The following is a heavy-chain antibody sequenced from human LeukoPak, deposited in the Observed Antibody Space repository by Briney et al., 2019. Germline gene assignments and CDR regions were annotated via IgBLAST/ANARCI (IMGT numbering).Heavy chain of an antibody. CDR3: ARDSNYDLYYFDY. CDR1: GFTFSSYA. CDR2: ISYDGSNK. V-gene: IGHV3-30-3*01. Sequence: PGGSLRLSCAASGFTFSSYAMHWVRQAPGKGLEWVAVISYDGSNKYYADSVKGRFTISRGNSKNTLYLQMNSLRAEDTAVYYCARDSNYDLYYFDYWGQGTLVTVSS. J-gene: IGHJ4*02. D-gene: IGHD3-3*01.